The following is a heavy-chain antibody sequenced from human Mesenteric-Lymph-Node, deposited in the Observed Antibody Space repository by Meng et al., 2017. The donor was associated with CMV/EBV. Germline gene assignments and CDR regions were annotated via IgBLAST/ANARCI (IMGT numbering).Heavy chain of an antibody. Sequence: GESLKISCAASGFTFSSYGMHWVRQAPGKGLEWVAFIRYDGSNKYYADSVKGRFTISRDNSKNTLYLQMNSLRAEDTAGYYCAKGAGRAKQYYYYYGMDVWRQGTTVTVSS. CDR3: AKGAGRAKQYYYYYGMDV. D-gene: IGHD2-15*01. V-gene: IGHV3-30*02. CDR1: GFTFSSYG. J-gene: IGHJ6*02. CDR2: IRYDGSNK.